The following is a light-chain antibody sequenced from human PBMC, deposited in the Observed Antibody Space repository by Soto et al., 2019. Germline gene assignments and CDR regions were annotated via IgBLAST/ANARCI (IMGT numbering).Light chain of an antibody. CDR3: TSYEV. J-gene: IGLJ1*01. CDR1: SSDVGGYNY. Sequence: QSALTQPASVSGSPGQSITISCTASSSDVGGYNYVSWYQQHPGKAPKLMIYDVGVRPSGVSNRFSGSKSGNTASLTISGLQAEDEAHYYCTSYEVFGTGTKVTVL. CDR2: DVG. V-gene: IGLV2-14*03.